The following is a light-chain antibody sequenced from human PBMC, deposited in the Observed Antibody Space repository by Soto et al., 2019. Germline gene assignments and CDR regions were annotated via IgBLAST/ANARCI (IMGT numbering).Light chain of an antibody. CDR2: DAS. V-gene: IGKV1-33*01. CDR1: QDISNY. CDR3: QQYNNPPPIT. Sequence: DIQMTQSPSSLSASVGDRVTITCQASQDISNYLNWYQQKPGKAPKLLIYDASNLETGVPSRFSESGSGTNFPFPISTLQPENIQKYYCQQYNNPPPITFAKGTRLEIK. J-gene: IGKJ5*01.